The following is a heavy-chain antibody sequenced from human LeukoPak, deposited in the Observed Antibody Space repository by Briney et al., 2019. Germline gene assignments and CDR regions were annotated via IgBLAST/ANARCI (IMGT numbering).Heavy chain of an antibody. CDR2: IYYSGST. J-gene: IGHJ3*02. D-gene: IGHD5-18*01. CDR1: GGSISSGGYS. Sequence: SQTLSLTCAVSGGSISSGGYSWSWIRQPPGKGLEWIGYIYYSGSTNYNPSLKSRVTISVDTSKNQFSLKLSSVTAADTAVYYCARDRVDTDAFDIWGQGTMVTVSS. V-gene: IGHV4-30-4*07. CDR3: ARDRVDTDAFDI.